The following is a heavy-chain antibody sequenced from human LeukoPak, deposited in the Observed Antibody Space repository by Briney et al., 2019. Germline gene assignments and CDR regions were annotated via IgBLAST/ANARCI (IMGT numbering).Heavy chain of an antibody. CDR1: GGSISSYY. CDR3: ARLSAAAQTYYYYMDV. J-gene: IGHJ6*03. Sequence: PSETLSLTCTVSGGSISSYYWSWFRQPPGKGLEWIGYIYYSESTNYNPSLKSRVSISVDTSKNQFSLKLSSVTAADTAVYYCARLSAAAQTYYYYMDVWGKGTTVIVSS. CDR2: IYYSEST. V-gene: IGHV4-59*01. D-gene: IGHD6-13*01.